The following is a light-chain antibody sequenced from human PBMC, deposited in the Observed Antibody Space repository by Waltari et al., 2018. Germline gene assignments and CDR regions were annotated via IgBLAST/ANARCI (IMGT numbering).Light chain of an antibody. V-gene: IGKV3-15*01. CDR2: GAS. CDR1: QSVSSS. CDR3: QQYKNWPPMYT. Sequence: EIVMTQSPATLSVSPGERATLSCRASQSVSSSLAWYQQKPGRAPRPLIYGASTRATGIPARFRGSGSGTEFTLTINSLQSEDSVVYYCQQYKNWPPMYTFGQGTKLEIK. J-gene: IGKJ2*01.